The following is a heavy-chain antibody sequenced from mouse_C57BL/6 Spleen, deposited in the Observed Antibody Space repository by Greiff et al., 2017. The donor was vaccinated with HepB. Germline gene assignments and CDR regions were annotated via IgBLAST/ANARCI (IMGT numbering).Heavy chain of an antibody. D-gene: IGHD2-4*01. Sequence: EVQVVESGEGLVKPGGSLKLSCAASGFTFSSYAMSWVRQTPEKRLEWVAYISSGGDYIYYADTVKGRFTISRDNARNTLYLQMSSLKSEDTARYYCTRENDDYDEEGHYYAMDYWGQGTSVTVSS. J-gene: IGHJ4*01. V-gene: IGHV5-9-1*02. CDR1: GFTFSSYA. CDR2: ISSGGDYI. CDR3: TRENDDYDEEGHYYAMDY.